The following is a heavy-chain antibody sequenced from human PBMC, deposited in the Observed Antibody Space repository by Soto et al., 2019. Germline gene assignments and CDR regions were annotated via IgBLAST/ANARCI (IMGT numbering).Heavy chain of an antibody. J-gene: IGHJ5*02. CDR3: ARGDYSNYLHWFDP. D-gene: IGHD4-4*01. V-gene: IGHV1-69*02. CDR2: IIPILGIA. Sequence: SVKVSYKASGGTFSSYTISWVRQAPGQGLEWMGRIIPILGIANYAQKFQGRVTITADKSTSTAYMELSSLRSAESAVYYCARGDYSNYLHWFDPWGQGTLVTVSS. CDR1: GGTFSSYT.